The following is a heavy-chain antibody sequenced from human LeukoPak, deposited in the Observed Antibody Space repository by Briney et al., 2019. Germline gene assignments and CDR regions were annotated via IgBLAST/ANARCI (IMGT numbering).Heavy chain of an antibody. J-gene: IGHJ4*02. CDR2: IYTSGST. Sequence: SETLSLTCTVSGGSISSYYWSWIRQPPGKGLEWIGYIYTSGSTNYNPSLKSRVTISVDTSKNQFSLKLSSVTAADTAVYYCARRMQDYDILTGYRSDYFDYWGQGTLVTVSS. CDR1: GGSISSYY. D-gene: IGHD3-9*01. V-gene: IGHV4-4*09. CDR3: ARRMQDYDILTGYRSDYFDY.